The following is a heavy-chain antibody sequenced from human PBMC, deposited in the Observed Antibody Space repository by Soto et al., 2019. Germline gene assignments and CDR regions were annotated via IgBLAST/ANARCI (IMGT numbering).Heavy chain of an antibody. V-gene: IGHV4-30-4*01. J-gene: IGHJ5*02. CDR2: IYYSGST. Sequence: SETLSLTCTVSGGSISSGDYYWSWIRQPPGKGLEWIGYIYYSGSTYYNPSLKSRVTISVDTSKNQFSLKLSSVTAADTAVYYCARDLLVSGSYDYLVNWFDPWGQGTRVTVSS. D-gene: IGHD3-16*01. CDR3: ARDLLVSGSYDYLVNWFDP. CDR1: GGSISSGDYY.